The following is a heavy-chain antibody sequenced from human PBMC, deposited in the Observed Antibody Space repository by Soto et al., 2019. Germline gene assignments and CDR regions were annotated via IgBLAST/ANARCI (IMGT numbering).Heavy chain of an antibody. D-gene: IGHD3-22*01. V-gene: IGHV3-30*18. CDR3: AKFVHIHYYDSSGCPDY. J-gene: IGHJ4*02. CDR2: ISYDGSNK. Sequence: PGGSLRLSCAASGFTFSSYGMHWVRQAPGKGLEWVAVISYDGSNKCYADSVKGRFTISRDNSKNTLYLQMNSLRAEDTAVYYCAKFVHIHYYDSSGCPDYWGQGTLVTVSS. CDR1: GFTFSSYG.